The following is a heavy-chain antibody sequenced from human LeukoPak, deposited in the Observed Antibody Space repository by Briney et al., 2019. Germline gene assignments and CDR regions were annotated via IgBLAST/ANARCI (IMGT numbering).Heavy chain of an antibody. CDR2: ISGSGGST. J-gene: IGHJ6*02. CDR3: AKGAYCSSTSCYAGALMDV. Sequence: GGSLRLSCAASGFTFSSYAMSWVRQAPGKGLEWVSAISGSGGSTYYADSVKGRFTISRDNSKNTLYLQMNSLRAEDTAVYYCAKGAYCSSTSCYAGALMDVWGQGTTVTVSS. V-gene: IGHV3-23*01. CDR1: GFTFSSYA. D-gene: IGHD2-2*01.